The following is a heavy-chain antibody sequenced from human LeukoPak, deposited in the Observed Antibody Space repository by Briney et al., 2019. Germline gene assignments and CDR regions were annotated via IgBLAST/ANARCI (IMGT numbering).Heavy chain of an antibody. J-gene: IGHJ4*02. CDR3: ARGLLSSWYWVDY. Sequence: SVKVSCKASGGTFSSYAISWVRQAPGQGLEWMGGTIPIFGTANYAQKFQGRVTITTDESTSTAYMELSSLRSEDTAVYYCARGLLSSWYWVDYWGQGTLVTVSS. V-gene: IGHV1-69*05. D-gene: IGHD6-13*01. CDR1: GGTFSSYA. CDR2: TIPIFGTA.